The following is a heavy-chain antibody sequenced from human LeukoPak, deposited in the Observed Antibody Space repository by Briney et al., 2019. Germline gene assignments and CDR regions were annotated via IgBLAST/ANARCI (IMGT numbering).Heavy chain of an antibody. CDR2: TRNKANSYTT. V-gene: IGHV3-72*01. D-gene: IGHD3-22*01. CDR1: GFTFSDHY. CDR3: ARGGYYYDSSGYYDY. Sequence: GGSLRLSCAASGFTFSDHYMDWVRQAPGKGLEWVGRTRNKANSYTTEYVASVKGRFTISRDDSKNSLYLQMNSLKTEDTAVYYRARGGYYYDSSGYYDYWGQGTLVTVSS. J-gene: IGHJ4*02.